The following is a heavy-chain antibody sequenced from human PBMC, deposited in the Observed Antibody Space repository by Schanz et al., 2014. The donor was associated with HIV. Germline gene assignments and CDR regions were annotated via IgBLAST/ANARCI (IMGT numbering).Heavy chain of an antibody. Sequence: VQLVESGGGLVQPGGSLRLSCAASGFNFNNYAMTWVRQAPGKGLEWVAIIWFDGSNKYYADSVRGRFTISRDNSKNTXXLQXXSLRAEDTAVYYCVRGLLFQGFFDSWGQGALVTVSS. CDR3: VRGLLFQGFFDS. CDR2: IWFDGSNK. D-gene: IGHD3-10*01. J-gene: IGHJ4*02. CDR1: GFNFNNYA. V-gene: IGHV3-33*08.